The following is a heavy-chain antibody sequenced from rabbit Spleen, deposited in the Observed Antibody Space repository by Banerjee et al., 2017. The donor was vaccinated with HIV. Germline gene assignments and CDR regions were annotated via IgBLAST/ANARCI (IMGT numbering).Heavy chain of an antibody. CDR1: GFTLSTYW. Sequence: QEQLVESGGGLVRPEESLTLTCKVSGFTLSTYWICWVRQASGKGLEWIGCFYGGDTAINDYATWAEGRLTISKTSSTTVTLQMTGLTAADTATYLCARCNDGGGYYLNLWGPGTPGHRL. CDR2: FYGGDTAIN. D-gene: IGHD1-1*01. V-gene: IGHV1S45*01. J-gene: IGHJ4*01. CDR3: ARCNDGGGYYLNL.